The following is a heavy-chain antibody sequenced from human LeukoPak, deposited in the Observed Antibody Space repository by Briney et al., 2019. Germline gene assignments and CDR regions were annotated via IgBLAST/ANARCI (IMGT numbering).Heavy chain of an antibody. D-gene: IGHD5-18*01. J-gene: IGHJ4*02. V-gene: IGHV3-7*01. Sequence: GGSLRLSCVASGFTFSSRDWMTWVRQAPGKGLEWVANIKQDGSEKNYVDSVKGRFTISRDNAKNSVDLQMNSLRAEDTAVYYCARGSVDTFDYWGQGTLVTVSS. CDR3: ARGSVDTFDY. CDR1: GFTFSSRDW. CDR2: IKQDGSEK.